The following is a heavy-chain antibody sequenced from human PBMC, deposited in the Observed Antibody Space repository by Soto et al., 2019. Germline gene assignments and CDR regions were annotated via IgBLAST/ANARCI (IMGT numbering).Heavy chain of an antibody. CDR3: ARGRSILTIDWGVFDP. CDR1: GGSFSGYY. V-gene: IGHV4-34*01. J-gene: IGHJ5*02. D-gene: IGHD7-27*01. Sequence: QVQLQQWGAGLLKPSETLSLTCAVYGGSFSGYYWSWIRQPPGKGLEWIGEINHSGSTNYNPSLKRRLTISVDTSKNQFSLKLSSVTAADTAVYYCARGRSILTIDWGVFDPWGQGTLVTVSS. CDR2: INHSGST.